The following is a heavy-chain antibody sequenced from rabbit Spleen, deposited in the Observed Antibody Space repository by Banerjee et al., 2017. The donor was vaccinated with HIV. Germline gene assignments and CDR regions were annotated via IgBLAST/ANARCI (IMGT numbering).Heavy chain of an antibody. J-gene: IGHJ6*01. Sequence: QSLEEPGGGLVKPGASLTLTCTASGFSFDGGSGFSFNSGYDMWWVRQAPGKGLEWVACIYAGSSGFTYFATWAKGRFTCSKTSSTTVTLQMTRLTAADTATYFCARDTSSSFSSYGMDLWGPGTLVTVS. V-gene: IGHV1S40*01. CDR1: GFSFDGGSGFSFNSGYD. CDR3: ARDTSSSFSSYGMDL. D-gene: IGHD1-1*01. CDR2: IYAGSSGFT.